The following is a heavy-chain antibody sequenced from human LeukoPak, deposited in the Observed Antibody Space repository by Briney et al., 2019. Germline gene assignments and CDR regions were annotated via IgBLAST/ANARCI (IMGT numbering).Heavy chain of an antibody. CDR1: GYSISSGYY. CDR2: IYHSGST. V-gene: IGHV4-38-2*01. CDR3: ARRSARSAVVAASPYFDY. D-gene: IGHD2-15*01. Sequence: SETLSLTCAVSGYSISSGYYWGGIRQPPGKGLGWIGSIYHSGSTYYNPSVKSRVTISVDTSKNQFSLKLSSVTAADTAVYYCARRSARSAVVAASPYFDYWGQGTLVTVSS. J-gene: IGHJ4*02.